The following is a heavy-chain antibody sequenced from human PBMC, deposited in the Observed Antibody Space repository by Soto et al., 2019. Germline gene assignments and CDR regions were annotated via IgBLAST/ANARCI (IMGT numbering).Heavy chain of an antibody. CDR3: ARYSSEYNADDDT. V-gene: IGHV3-21*02. J-gene: IGHJ4*02. D-gene: IGHD5-12*01. CDR1: GFTFSSYS. Sequence: EVQLVESGGGLVKPGGSLRLSCAASGFTFSSYSMNWVRQAPGKGLEWVSIITITGFIDYADSVKGRFTISRDNANSSLYLQMNSLRAEDTAVYDCARYSSEYNADDDTWGQGTLVTVSS. CDR2: IITITGFI.